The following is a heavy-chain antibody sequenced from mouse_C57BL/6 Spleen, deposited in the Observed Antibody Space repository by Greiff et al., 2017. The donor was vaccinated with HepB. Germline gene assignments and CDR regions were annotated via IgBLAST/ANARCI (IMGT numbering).Heavy chain of an antibody. D-gene: IGHD2-4*01. V-gene: IGHV1-69*01. J-gene: IGHJ1*03. Sequence: VQLQQSGAELVMPGASVKLSCKASGYTFTSYWMHWVKQRPGQGLEWIGEIDPSDSYTNYNQKFKGKSTLTVDKSSSTAYMQLSSLTSEDSAVYYCARRGFDYDGYWYFDVWGTGTTVTVSS. CDR1: GYTFTSYW. CDR3: ARRGFDYDGYWYFDV. CDR2: IDPSDSYT.